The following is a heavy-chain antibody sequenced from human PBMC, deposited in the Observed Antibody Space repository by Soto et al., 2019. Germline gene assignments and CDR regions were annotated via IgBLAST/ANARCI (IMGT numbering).Heavy chain of an antibody. CDR3: ARGSGPNDAFDI. D-gene: IGHD2-15*01. Sequence: QVQLQESGPGLVKPSETLSLTCTVSGGSVSSGSYYWSWIRQPPGKGLEWIGYIYYSGSTNYNPSLKSRVTISVDTSKNLFSLKLSSVTAADTALYYCARGSGPNDAFDIWGQGTMVTVSS. J-gene: IGHJ3*02. CDR1: GGSVSSGSYY. CDR2: IYYSGST. V-gene: IGHV4-61*01.